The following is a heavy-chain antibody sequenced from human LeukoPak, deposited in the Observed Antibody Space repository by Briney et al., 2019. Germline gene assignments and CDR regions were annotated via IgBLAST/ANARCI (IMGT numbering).Heavy chain of an antibody. CDR3: AREDYDSSGFDY. J-gene: IGHJ4*02. CDR2: IYSGGST. Sequence: WVSVIYSGGSTYYADSVKGRFTISRDNSKNTLYLQMNSLRAEDTAVYYCAREDYDSSGFDYWGQGTLVTVSS. D-gene: IGHD3-22*01. V-gene: IGHV3-53*01.